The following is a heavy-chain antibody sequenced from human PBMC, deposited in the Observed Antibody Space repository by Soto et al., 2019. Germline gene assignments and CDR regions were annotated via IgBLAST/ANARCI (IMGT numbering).Heavy chain of an antibody. V-gene: IGHV1-2*04. J-gene: IGHJ6*02. Sequence: GSCKASGYTLTRHYMHPVRQAPGQGLEWMGWINPNSGGTNYAQKFQGWVTMTRDTSISTAYMELSRLRSDDTAVYYCARVLGNSLGGMDVWGQGTTVTVSS. CDR2: INPNSGGT. CDR3: ARVLGNSLGGMDV. CDR1: GYTLTRHY. D-gene: IGHD1-1*01.